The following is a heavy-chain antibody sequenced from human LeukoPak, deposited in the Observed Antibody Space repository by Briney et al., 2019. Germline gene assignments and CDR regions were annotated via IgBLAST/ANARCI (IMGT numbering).Heavy chain of an antibody. D-gene: IGHD3-10*01. CDR2: IYYNGST. J-gene: IGHJ4*02. CDR3: ARVSSGLLWFGELFAPDY. Sequence: SETLSLTCTVSGGSISSYYWSWIRQPPGKGLEWIGYIYYNGSTNYNPSLKSRVTISVDTSKNQFSLKLSSVTAADTAVYYCARVSSGLLWFGELFAPDYWGQGTLVTVSS. V-gene: IGHV4-59*01. CDR1: GGSISSYY.